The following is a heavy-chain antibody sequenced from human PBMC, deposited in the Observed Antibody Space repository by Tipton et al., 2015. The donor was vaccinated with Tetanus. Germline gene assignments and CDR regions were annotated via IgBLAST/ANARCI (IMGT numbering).Heavy chain of an antibody. D-gene: IGHD2-21*02. CDR1: GFTLSRYT. J-gene: IGHJ4*02. Sequence: LSLTCAASGFTLSRYTLNWVRQAPGKGLEWVSSISSSSRYIYYADSVKGRFTISRDNAKNSLYLQMISLRAEDTAVYSCVRGMAEASNCGGDCYSDYWGQGTLVTVSS. CDR2: ISSSSRYI. V-gene: IGHV3-21*01. CDR3: VRGMAEASNCGGDCYSDY.